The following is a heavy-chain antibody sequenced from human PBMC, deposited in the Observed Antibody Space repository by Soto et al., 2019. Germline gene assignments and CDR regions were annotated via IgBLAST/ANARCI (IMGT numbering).Heavy chain of an antibody. D-gene: IGHD2-2*01. J-gene: IGHJ6*03. CDR2: ISAYNGNT. Sequence: ASVKVSCKASGYTFTSYGISWVRQAPGQGLEWMGWISAYNGNTNYAQKLQGRVTMTTDTSTSTAYMELRSLRSDDTAVYYRARVSLGYCRGTSGYAHYYYYMELWGKVTTVTVSS. V-gene: IGHV1-18*01. CDR3: ARVSLGYCRGTSGYAHYYYYMEL. CDR1: GYTFTSYG.